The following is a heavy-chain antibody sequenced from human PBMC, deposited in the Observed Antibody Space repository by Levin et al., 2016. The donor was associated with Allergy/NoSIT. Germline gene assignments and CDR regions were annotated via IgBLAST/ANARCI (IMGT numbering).Heavy chain of an antibody. CDR1: GGSISSSSHH. J-gene: IGHJ4*02. CDR3: TRGDSSFWADY. CDR2: IYYRGRT. Sequence: SETLSLTCTVSGGSISSSSHHWGWIRQPPGKGLEWIGSIYYRGRTYYNPSLKSRVTISVDTSKNQFSLKLNSVTAADTAVYYCTRGDSSFWADYWGQGTLVTVSS. V-gene: IGHV4-39*07. D-gene: IGHD6-6*01.